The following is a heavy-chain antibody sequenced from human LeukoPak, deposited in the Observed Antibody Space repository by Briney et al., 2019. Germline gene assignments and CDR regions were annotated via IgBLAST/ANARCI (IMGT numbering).Heavy chain of an antibody. J-gene: IGHJ6*02. CDR2: INTNTGNP. CDR3: ARDEREYPLYYYGMDV. Sequence: ASVKVSCKASGGSFSTYGITWVRQAPGQGLEWMGWINTNTGNPTYAQGFTGRFVFSLDTSVSTAYLQISSLKAEDTAVYYCARDEREYPLYYYGMDVWGQGTTVTVSS. V-gene: IGHV7-4-1*02. CDR1: GGSFSTYG. D-gene: IGHD2-2*01.